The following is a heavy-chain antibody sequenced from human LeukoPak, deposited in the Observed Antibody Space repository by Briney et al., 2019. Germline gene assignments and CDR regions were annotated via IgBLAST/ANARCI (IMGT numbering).Heavy chain of an antibody. J-gene: IGHJ4*02. CDR3: TTNYDYVWGSYSYDLASFA. CDR1: GLPLSRSA. CDR2: IRSKANSYAP. Sequence: PGGSLRLPCAVSGLPLSRSAMHWVRQASGKGREWVGRIRSKANSYAPTHAASVKGRFTISRDDSKNAASLQMNILKTEDTAVYYCTTNYDYVWGSYSYDLASFAWGQGTLVTVS. D-gene: IGHD3-16*02. V-gene: IGHV3-73*01.